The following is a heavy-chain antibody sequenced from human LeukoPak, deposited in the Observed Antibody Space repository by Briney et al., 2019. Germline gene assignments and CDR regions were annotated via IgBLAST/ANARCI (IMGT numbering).Heavy chain of an antibody. CDR1: GSTFSSYE. CDR2: ISSSGSTI. D-gene: IGHD1-7*01. J-gene: IGHJ6*02. Sequence: GGSLRLSCAASGSTFSSYEMNWVRQAPGKGLEWVSYISSSGSTIYYADSVKGRFTISRDNAKNSLYLQMNSLRAEDTAVYYCATSITGTGYGMDVWGQGTTVTVSS. CDR3: ATSITGTGYGMDV. V-gene: IGHV3-48*03.